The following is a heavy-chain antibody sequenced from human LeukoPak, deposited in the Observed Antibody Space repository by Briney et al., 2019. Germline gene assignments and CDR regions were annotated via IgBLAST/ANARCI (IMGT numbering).Heavy chain of an antibody. CDR2: ISSNGGST. CDR3: ARDGYSGYAVMDY. CDR1: GFTFSSYA. J-gene: IGHJ4*02. V-gene: IGHV3-64*01. D-gene: IGHD5-12*01. Sequence: GGSLRLSCAASGFTFSSYAMHWVRQAPGKRLEYVSAISSNGGSTYYANSVKGRFTISRDNSKNTLYLQMGSLRAEDMAVYYCARDGYSGYAVMDYWGQGSLVTVSS.